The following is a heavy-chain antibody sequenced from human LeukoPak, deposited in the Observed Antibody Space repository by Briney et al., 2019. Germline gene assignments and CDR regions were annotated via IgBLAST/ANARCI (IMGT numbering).Heavy chain of an antibody. V-gene: IGHV4-39*01. CDR2: IYYSGST. CDR3: ARHLKIRYFDWPTPSGHPLYNWFDP. J-gene: IGHJ5*02. Sequence: PSETLSLTCTVSDGSISSSSYYWGWIRQPPGKGLEWIGSIYYSGSTYYNPSLKSRVTISVDTSKNQSSLKLSSVTAADTAVYYCARHLKIRYFDWPTPSGHPLYNWFDPWGQGTLVTVSS. D-gene: IGHD3-9*01. CDR1: DGSISSSSYY.